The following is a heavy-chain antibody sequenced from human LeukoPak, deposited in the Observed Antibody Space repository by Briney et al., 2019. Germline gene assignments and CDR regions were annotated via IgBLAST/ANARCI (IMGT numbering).Heavy chain of an antibody. V-gene: IGHV1-2*04. CDR2: INPNSGGT. Sequence: ASVKVSCKASGYTFTGYYMHWVRQAPGQGLEWMGWINPNSGGTNYAQKFQGWVTMTRDTSISTAYMELSRLRSDDTAVYYCAREQGLTTVTTDYYYYGMDVWGQGTTVTVSS. CDR3: AREQGLTTVTTDYYYYGMDV. CDR1: GYTFTGYY. D-gene: IGHD4-17*01. J-gene: IGHJ6*02.